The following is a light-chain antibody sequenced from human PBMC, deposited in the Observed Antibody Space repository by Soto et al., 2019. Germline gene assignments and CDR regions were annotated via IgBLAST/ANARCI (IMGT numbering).Light chain of an antibody. CDR1: SSNIGRNF. CDR3: GTWDLSLSEVV. J-gene: IGLJ2*01. CDR2: GDN. Sequence: QSVLTQPPSVSAAPGQKVTISCSGSSSNIGRNFVSWYQHLPGTAPKLLIFGDNRRPSGIPDRFSGSKSGTSATLGITGLQTGDEADYYCGTWDLSLSEVVFGGGTKLTVL. V-gene: IGLV1-51*01.